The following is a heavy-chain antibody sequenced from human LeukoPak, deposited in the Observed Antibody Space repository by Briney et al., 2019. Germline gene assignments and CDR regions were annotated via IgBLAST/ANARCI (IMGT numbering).Heavy chain of an antibody. CDR1: GGSISSGGYY. CDR2: IYYSGST. D-gene: IGHD3-3*01. Sequence: SETLSLTCTVSGGSISSGGYYRSWIRQHPGKGLEWIGYIYYSGSTYYNPSLKSRVTISVDTSKNQFSLKLSSVTAADTAVYYCARVPYDFWSGYYSAFDIWGQGTMVTVSS. J-gene: IGHJ3*02. CDR3: ARVPYDFWSGYYSAFDI. V-gene: IGHV4-31*03.